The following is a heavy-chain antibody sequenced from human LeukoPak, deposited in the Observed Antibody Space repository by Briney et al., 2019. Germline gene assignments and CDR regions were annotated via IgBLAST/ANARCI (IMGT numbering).Heavy chain of an antibody. CDR3: ARMGAIAGASANPDY. V-gene: IGHV3-74*01. CDR1: GFTFSSYW. Sequence: GGSLRLSCAASGFTFSSYWMHWVRQAPGKGLVWVSRINSDGSSTSYADSVKGRFTISRDNAKNTLYLQMNSLRAEDTAVYYCARMGAIAGASANPDYWGQGTLVTVSS. CDR2: INSDGSST. D-gene: IGHD4/OR15-4a*01. J-gene: IGHJ4*02.